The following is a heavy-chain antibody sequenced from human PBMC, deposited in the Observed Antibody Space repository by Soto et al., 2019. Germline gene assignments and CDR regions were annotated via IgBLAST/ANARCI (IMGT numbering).Heavy chain of an antibody. J-gene: IGHJ5*02. V-gene: IGHV4-34*01. CDR1: GRSLSGYY. D-gene: IGHD3-3*01. CDR3: ARGGVALSFGRVPRLDA. CDR2: INDSGSY. Sequence: VQLQQWGAGLLKPSETLSLNCAVYGRSLSGYYWSWIRQPPGKGLEWIGEINDSGSYNHNPSLESRVAISFDLSKNSSHLRVNAVSSSAAALSNLARGGVALSFGRVPRLDAWRKGPLVTPSS.